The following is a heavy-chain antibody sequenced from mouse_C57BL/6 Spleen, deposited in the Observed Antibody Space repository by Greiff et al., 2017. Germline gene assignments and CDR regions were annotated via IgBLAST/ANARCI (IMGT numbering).Heavy chain of an antibody. J-gene: IGHJ2*01. Sequence: QVQLQQPGAELVKPGASVKLSCKASGYTFTSYWMQWVKQRPGQGLEWIGEIDPSDSYTTYNQKFKGKATLTVDTSSSTAYMQLSSLTSEDSAVYYCAVVATDYWGQGTTLTVSS. CDR1: GYTFTSYW. D-gene: IGHD1-1*01. CDR3: AVVATDY. CDR2: IDPSDSYT. V-gene: IGHV1-50*01.